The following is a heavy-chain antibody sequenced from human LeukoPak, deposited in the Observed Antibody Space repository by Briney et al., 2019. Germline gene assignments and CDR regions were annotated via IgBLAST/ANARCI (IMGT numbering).Heavy chain of an antibody. CDR3: ARGSRRKVVPAAMLDY. D-gene: IGHD2-2*01. J-gene: IGHJ4*02. V-gene: IGHV4-39*07. CDR1: GGSISSSSYY. CDR2: INHSGST. Sequence: SETLSLTCTVSGGSISSSSYYWSWIRQPPGKGLEWIGEINHSGSTNYNPSLKSRVTISVDTSKNQFSLKLSSVTAADTAVYYCARGSRRKVVPAAMLDYWGQGTLVTVSS.